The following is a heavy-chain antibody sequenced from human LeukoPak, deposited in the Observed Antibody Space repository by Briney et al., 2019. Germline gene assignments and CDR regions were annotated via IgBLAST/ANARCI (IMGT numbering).Heavy chain of an antibody. V-gene: IGHV4-39*01. D-gene: IGHD2-21*02. CDR2: IYYSGST. Sequence: WIRQPPGRGLEXIGSIYYSGSTYYNPSLKSRVTISVDTSKNQFSLKLSSVTAADTAAYYCARLGVTAAGPQDYWGQGTLVTVSS. J-gene: IGHJ4*02. CDR3: ARLGVTAAGPQDY.